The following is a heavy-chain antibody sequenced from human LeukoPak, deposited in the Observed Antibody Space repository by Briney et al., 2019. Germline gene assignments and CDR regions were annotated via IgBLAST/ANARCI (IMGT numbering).Heavy chain of an antibody. D-gene: IGHD2-21*01. V-gene: IGHV3-74*01. CDR2: ISDGGSYR. Sequence: GGSLRLSREASGFSFSRHWMHWIRQAPGKGLVWVARISDGGSYRSHVGSVEGRFTISRDNVRNILYLHMNDLRGEDTAVYYCASFGISWTSAYWGQGTLVTVSS. CDR3: ASFGISWTSAY. CDR1: GFSFSRHW. J-gene: IGHJ4*02.